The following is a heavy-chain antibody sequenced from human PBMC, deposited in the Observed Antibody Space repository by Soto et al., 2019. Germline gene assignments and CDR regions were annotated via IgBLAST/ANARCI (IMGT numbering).Heavy chain of an antibody. CDR2: ISGSGGST. Sequence: GGSLRLSCAASGFTVSSNYMSWVRQAPGKGLEWVSAISGSGGSTYYADSVKGRFTISRDNSKNTLYLQMNSLRAEDTAVYYCAKDPTQSYGDYFDYWGQGTLVTVSS. D-gene: IGHD4-17*01. V-gene: IGHV3-23*01. CDR1: GFTVSSNY. CDR3: AKDPTQSYGDYFDY. J-gene: IGHJ4*02.